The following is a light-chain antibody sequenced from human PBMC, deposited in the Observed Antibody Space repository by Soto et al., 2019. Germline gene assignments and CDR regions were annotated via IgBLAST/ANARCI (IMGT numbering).Light chain of an antibody. V-gene: IGKV1-5*03. J-gene: IGKJ3*01. CDR3: QQYNGYSGT. CDR2: KAS. Sequence: DIQMTQSPSTLSASVGDRVTITCRASQSISSWLAWYQQKPGKAPKLLIYKASSLESGVPSRFSGSGSGTEFTLTISSLQPDDFATYYCQQYNGYSGTFGPGTKVDIK. CDR1: QSISSW.